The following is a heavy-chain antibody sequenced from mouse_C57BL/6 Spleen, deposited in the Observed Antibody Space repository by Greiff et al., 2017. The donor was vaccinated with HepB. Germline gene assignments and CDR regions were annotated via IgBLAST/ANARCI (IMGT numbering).Heavy chain of an antibody. CDR1: GYTFTSYW. V-gene: IGHV1-69*01. D-gene: IGHD1-1*01. CDR3: ALYYGSSLYYAMDY. J-gene: IGHJ4*01. Sequence: QVHVKQPGAELVMPGASVKLSCKASGYTFTSYWMHWVKQRPGQGLEWIGEIDPSDSYTNYNQKFKGKSTLTVDKSSSTAYMQLSSLTSEDSAVYYCALYYGSSLYYAMDYWGQGTSVTVSS. CDR2: IDPSDSYT.